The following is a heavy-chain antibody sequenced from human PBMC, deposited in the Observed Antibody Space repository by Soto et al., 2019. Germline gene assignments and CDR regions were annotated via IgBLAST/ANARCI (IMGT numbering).Heavy chain of an antibody. CDR1: GFTFSSYG. V-gene: IGHV3-33*08. Sequence: PGGSLRLSCAASGFTFSSYGMHWVRQAPGKGLEWVAVIWYDGSDKYYADSVKGRFTISRDNSKNTLYLQMNSLRAEDTAVYYCAPSSYSYYFDLWGQGTLVTVSS. J-gene: IGHJ4*02. CDR3: APSSYSYYFDL. CDR2: IWYDGSDK. D-gene: IGHD4-4*01.